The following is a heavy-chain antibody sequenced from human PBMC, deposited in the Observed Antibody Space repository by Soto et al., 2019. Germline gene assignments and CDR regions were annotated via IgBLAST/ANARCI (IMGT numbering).Heavy chain of an antibody. CDR2: ISGSGTNT. V-gene: IGHV3-23*01. J-gene: IGHJ4*02. D-gene: IGHD5-18*01. CDR3: AKDRREYSYGSLDY. CDR1: GFTFSSYA. Sequence: EVQLLESGGGLVQPGGSLRLSCAASGFTFSSYAMNWVRQAPGKGLEWVSGISGSGTNTYYADSVKGRFTISRDNSKNTLYLQVNSLRAEDTAVYYCAKDRREYSYGSLDYWGQGTLVTVSS.